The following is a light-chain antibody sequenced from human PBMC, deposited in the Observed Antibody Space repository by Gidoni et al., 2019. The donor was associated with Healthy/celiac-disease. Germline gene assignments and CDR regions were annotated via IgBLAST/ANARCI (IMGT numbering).Light chain of an antibody. V-gene: IGLV4-69*01. CDR3: QTWGTGMV. CDR1: SGHSSYA. Sequence: QLVLTQSPSASASLEASVKLTCTLSSGHSSYAIAWHQQQQEKGPRYLMKLNSDGSHSKGDGIPDRFSGSSSGAERYLTISSLQSEDEADYYCQTWGTGMVFGGGTKLTVL. J-gene: IGLJ2*01. CDR2: LNSDGSH.